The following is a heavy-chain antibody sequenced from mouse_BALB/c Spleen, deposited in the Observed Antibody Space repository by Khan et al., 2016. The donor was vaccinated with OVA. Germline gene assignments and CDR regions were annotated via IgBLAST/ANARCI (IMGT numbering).Heavy chain of an antibody. D-gene: IGHD2-1*01. CDR1: GDSITSGY. CDR2: IGYSGST. J-gene: IGHJ1*01. Sequence: EVKLLESGPSLVKPSQTLSLTCSVTGDSITSGYWNWIRKFPGNKVEYMGYIGYSGSTYYNPSLKSRISITRDTSKNQCYLQLNSVTTEDTATYYCARWGNPRWYFDVWGAGTTVTVSS. CDR3: ARWGNPRWYFDV. V-gene: IGHV3-8*02.